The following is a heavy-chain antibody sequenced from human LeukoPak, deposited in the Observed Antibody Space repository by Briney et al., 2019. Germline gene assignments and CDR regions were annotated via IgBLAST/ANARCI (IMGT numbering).Heavy chain of an antibody. D-gene: IGHD6-19*01. CDR1: GGSISGYY. CDR3: TRGGGWLTDY. J-gene: IGHJ4*02. CDR2: IHYSGST. V-gene: IGHV4-59*01. Sequence: PSETLTLTCTLSGGSISGYYWSWIRQPPGKGLEWIGNIHYSGSTTYNPSLRSRVTISVDTSKDHFSLKLSSVTAADTAVYFCTRGGGWLTDYWGQGTVITVTS.